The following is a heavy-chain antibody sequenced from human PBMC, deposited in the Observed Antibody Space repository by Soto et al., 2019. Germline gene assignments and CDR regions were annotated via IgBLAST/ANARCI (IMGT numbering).Heavy chain of an antibody. Sequence: SETLSLTCTVSGGSISSSSYYWGWIRQPPGKGLEWIGSIYYSGSTYYNPSLKSRVTIFVDTSKNQFSLKLSSVTAADTAVYYCARIRDGDNQYYFYYWDQGILVTVSS. CDR2: IYYSGST. V-gene: IGHV4-39*01. J-gene: IGHJ4*02. CDR1: GGSISSSSYY. CDR3: ARIRDGDNQYYFYY. D-gene: IGHD1-1*01.